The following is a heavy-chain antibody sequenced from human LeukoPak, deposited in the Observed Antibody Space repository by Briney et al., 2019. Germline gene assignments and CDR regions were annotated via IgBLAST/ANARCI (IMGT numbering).Heavy chain of an antibody. Sequence: SETLSLTCAVSGYSISSGYYWGWIRQPPGKGLEWIGSIYHSGSTYYNPSLKSRVTISVATSKNQFSLKLSSVTAADTAVYYCARRKRWLQFSFDPWGQGTLVTVSS. D-gene: IGHD5-24*01. CDR1: GYSISSGYY. V-gene: IGHV4-38-2*01. CDR2: IYHSGST. J-gene: IGHJ5*02. CDR3: ARRKRWLQFSFDP.